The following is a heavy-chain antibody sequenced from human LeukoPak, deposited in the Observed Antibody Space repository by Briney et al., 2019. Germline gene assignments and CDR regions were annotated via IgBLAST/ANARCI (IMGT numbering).Heavy chain of an antibody. J-gene: IGHJ5*02. CDR2: ISFDGSNK. CDR3: ARGYASTSQLDP. Sequence: PGGSLRFSCVASGFTFSSYAMHWVRQAPGKGLEWVAVISFDGSNKYYADSVKGRFTISRDNSKNTLYLQVSAEDTAIYYCARGYASTSQLDPWGQGTLVTVSS. D-gene: IGHD6-13*01. V-gene: IGHV3-30*03. CDR1: GFTFSSYA.